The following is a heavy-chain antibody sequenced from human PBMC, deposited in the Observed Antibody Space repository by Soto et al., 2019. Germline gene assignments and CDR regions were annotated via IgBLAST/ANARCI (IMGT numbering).Heavy chain of an antibody. J-gene: IGHJ4*02. Sequence: QLQLQESGPGLVKSSETLSLTCTVSGGSIISTTYYWGWIRQPPGKGLEWIGSMSYSGSTNYNPPLKSRVTISVDTSKTRFFMNLTSVTATDTALYYCASEAGDYTYDYWGQGTLVTVSS. CDR3: ASEAGDYTYDY. V-gene: IGHV4-39*01. D-gene: IGHD4-17*01. CDR1: GGSIISTTYY. CDR2: MSYSGST.